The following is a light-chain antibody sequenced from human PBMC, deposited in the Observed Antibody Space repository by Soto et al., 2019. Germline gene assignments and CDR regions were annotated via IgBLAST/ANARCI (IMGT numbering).Light chain of an antibody. V-gene: IGLV2-23*02. CDR2: EVT. J-gene: IGLJ1*01. CDR1: NSDVGSYSL. Sequence: QSVLTQPASVSGSPRQSITISCTGTNSDVGSYSLVSWFQQHPGKAPKLVIYEVTKRPSGVSDRFSGSKSGNTASLTISGLQAEDEADYYCFSYAGDSVYVFGNGTKVTV. CDR3: FSYAGDSVYV.